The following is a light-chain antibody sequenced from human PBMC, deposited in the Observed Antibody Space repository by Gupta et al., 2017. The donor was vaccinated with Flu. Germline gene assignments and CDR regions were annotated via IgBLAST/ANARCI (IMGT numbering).Light chain of an antibody. CDR2: EVS. CDR1: SSDVGGYNF. CDR3: SSYAGSNNRVV. V-gene: IGLV2-8*01. J-gene: IGLJ2*01. Sequence: QSALTQPPSASVSPGQSVTISCPGTSSDVGGYNFVSWYLQHPGKAPKLMIYEVSKRPSGVPDRFSGSKSGNTASLTVSGLQAEDEADYYCSSYAGSNNRVVFGGGTKLTVL.